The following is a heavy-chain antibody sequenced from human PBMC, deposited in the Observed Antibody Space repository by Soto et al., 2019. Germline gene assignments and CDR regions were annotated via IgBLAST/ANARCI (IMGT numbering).Heavy chain of an antibody. CDR3: ARVSCSSTSCYGIDY. V-gene: IGHV3-66*01. Sequence: HPGGSLRLSCAVSGLTVSANFMSWVRQAPGKGLEWVSVVYSGGITNYADSVKGRFTISRDNSKNTLYLQLNSLRAEDTAVYYCARVSCSSTSCYGIDYWGQGTPVTVSS. CDR1: GLTVSANF. J-gene: IGHJ4*02. CDR2: VYSGGIT. D-gene: IGHD2-2*01.